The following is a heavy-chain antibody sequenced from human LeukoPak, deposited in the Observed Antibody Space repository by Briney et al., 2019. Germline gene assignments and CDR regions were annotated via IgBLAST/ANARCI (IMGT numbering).Heavy chain of an antibody. CDR1: GGSISSSSYY. Sequence: PSETLSLTCTVSGGSISSSSYYWGWIRQPPGKGLEWIGSIYYSGSTYHNPSLKSRVTISVDTSKNQFSLKLTSVTAADTAVYYCARDRLGQAMGNWFDPWGPGILVTVSS. J-gene: IGHJ5*02. D-gene: IGHD1-26*01. CDR2: IYYSGST. V-gene: IGHV4-39*07. CDR3: ARDRLGQAMGNWFDP.